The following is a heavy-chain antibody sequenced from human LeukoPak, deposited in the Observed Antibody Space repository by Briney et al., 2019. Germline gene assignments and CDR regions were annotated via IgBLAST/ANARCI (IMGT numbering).Heavy chain of an antibody. J-gene: IGHJ3*02. CDR2: ISGSGDST. Sequence: GGSLRLSCGAPGFTFSSYATSWVRQAPGKGLEWVSSISGSGDSTYYAASVKGRFTISRDNSKNTLYLQMNSLRAEDTAVYYCAKVMGVTMIVVVIPDAFDIWGQGTMVTVSS. CDR1: GFTFSSYA. V-gene: IGHV3-23*01. D-gene: IGHD3-22*01. CDR3: AKVMGVTMIVVVIPDAFDI.